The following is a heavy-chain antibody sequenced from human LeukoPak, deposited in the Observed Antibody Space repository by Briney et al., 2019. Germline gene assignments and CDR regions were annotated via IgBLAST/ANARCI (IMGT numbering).Heavy chain of an antibody. Sequence: KPSETLSLTCAVYGGSFSGYYWSWIRQPPGKGLEWIGEINHSGSTNYNPSLKSRVTISVDTSKNQFSLKLSSVTAADTAVYYCASRPELYYYDSSGYGRGYFDYWGQGTLVTVSS. V-gene: IGHV4-34*01. J-gene: IGHJ4*02. D-gene: IGHD3-22*01. CDR1: GGSFSGYY. CDR3: ASRPELYYYDSSGYGRGYFDY. CDR2: INHSGST.